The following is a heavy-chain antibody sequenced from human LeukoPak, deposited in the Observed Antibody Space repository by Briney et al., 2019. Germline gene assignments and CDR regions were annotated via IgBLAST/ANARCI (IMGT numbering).Heavy chain of an antibody. CDR3: ARDEADAFDI. V-gene: IGHV3-7*03. CDR2: INEDGSEK. J-gene: IGHJ3*02. Sequence: PGGSLRLSCAASGFTFSTYRMMWVRQAPGKGLEWVANINEDGSEKYYADSVEGRFTISRDNAKNSLYLQMNSLRAEDTALYYCARDEADAFDIWGQGTMVTVSS. CDR1: GFTFSTYR.